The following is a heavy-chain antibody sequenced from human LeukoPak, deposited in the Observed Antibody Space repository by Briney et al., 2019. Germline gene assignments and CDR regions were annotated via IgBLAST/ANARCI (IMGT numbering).Heavy chain of an antibody. Sequence: SVKVSCKASGYTFTNYDFSWVRQAPGQGLEWMGGIIPIFGTANYAQKFQGRVTITADKSTSTAYMELSSLRSEDTAVYYCARDSAPYYYDSSGMAFDIWGQGTMVTVSS. D-gene: IGHD3-22*01. V-gene: IGHV1-69*06. CDR3: ARDSAPYYYDSSGMAFDI. J-gene: IGHJ3*02. CDR2: IIPIFGTA. CDR1: GYTFTNYD.